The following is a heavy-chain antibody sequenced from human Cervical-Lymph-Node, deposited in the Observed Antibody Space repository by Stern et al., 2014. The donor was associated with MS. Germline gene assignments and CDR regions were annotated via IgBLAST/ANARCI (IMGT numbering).Heavy chain of an antibody. V-gene: IGHV3-66*01. CDR2: IYTDGST. J-gene: IGHJ6*02. CDR3: ARDPYGSSPLISYYNAMDV. D-gene: IGHD6-13*01. CDR1: GFTVSSNY. Sequence: EVQLVQSGGGLVQPGGSLRLSCAASGFTVSSNYMTWVRQAPGKGLEWVSIIYTDGSTFYADSVKGRFTISRDNSKNTLYLQMNSLRAEDTAVYYCARDPYGSSPLISYYNAMDVWGQGTTVTVSS.